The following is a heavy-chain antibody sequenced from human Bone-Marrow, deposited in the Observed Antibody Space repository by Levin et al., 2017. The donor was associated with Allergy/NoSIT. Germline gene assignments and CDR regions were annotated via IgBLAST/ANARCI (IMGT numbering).Heavy chain of an antibody. CDR2: VFTGGST. V-gene: IGHV4-61*02. J-gene: IGHJ6*03. CDR1: GGSINSGTYF. D-gene: IGHD4/OR15-4a*01. Sequence: KSSETLSLTCTVSGGSINSGTYFWNWIRQPAGKGLEWIGRVFTGGSTDYNPSFRSRVTIFIDTSKNQFSLRLTSVTAADSAVYYCARDVRGGSTFRWGAPKTDDYKMDVWGKGTTVIVSS. CDR3: ARDVRGGSTFRWGAPKTDDYKMDV.